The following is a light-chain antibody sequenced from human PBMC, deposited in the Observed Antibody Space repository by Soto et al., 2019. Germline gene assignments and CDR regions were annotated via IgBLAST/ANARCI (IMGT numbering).Light chain of an antibody. CDR2: DVT. CDR1: SSDVGGFNY. J-gene: IGLJ1*01. V-gene: IGLV2-14*03. CDR3: NSYTGSSTYV. Sequence: QSALTQPASVSGSPGQSITISCTGTSSDVGGFNYVSWYQQHPGKAPKLMIYDVTNRPSGVSYRCSGSKSGNTASLTISGLQAEDEADYYCNSYTGSSTYVVGTGTKLTVL.